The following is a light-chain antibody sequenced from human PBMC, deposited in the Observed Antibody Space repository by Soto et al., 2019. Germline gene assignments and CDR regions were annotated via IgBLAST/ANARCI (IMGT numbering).Light chain of an antibody. V-gene: IGLV2-14*01. Sequence: QSVLTQPASVSGSPGQSIAISCTGTRSDVGAYNYVSWYQQHPGKAPKLMISEVTNRPSGVSDRFSGSKSGNTASLTISGLQAEDEADYYCASYTNSITYVFGSGTKVTVL. CDR1: RSDVGAYNY. CDR3: ASYTNSITYV. CDR2: EVT. J-gene: IGLJ1*01.